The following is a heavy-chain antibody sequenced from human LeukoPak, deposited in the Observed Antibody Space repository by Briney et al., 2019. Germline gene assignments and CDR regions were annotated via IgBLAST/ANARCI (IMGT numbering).Heavy chain of an antibody. V-gene: IGHV1-18*01. CDR1: GYTFTSYG. CDR3: ARDRFLGIVGATLTFDY. D-gene: IGHD1-26*01. Sequence: ASVKVSCKASGYTFTSYGISWVRQAPGQGLEWMGWISAYNGNTNYAQKLQGRVTMTTDTSTSTAYMELRSLRSDDTAVYYCARDRFLGIVGATLTFDYWGQGTLVTVSS. J-gene: IGHJ4*02. CDR2: ISAYNGNT.